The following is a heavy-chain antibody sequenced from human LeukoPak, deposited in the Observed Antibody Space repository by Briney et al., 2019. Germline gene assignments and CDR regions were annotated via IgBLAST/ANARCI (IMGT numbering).Heavy chain of an antibody. J-gene: IGHJ4*02. D-gene: IGHD3-22*01. CDR2: INHSGST. V-gene: IGHV4-34*01. CDR1: GGSFSGYY. Sequence: PSETLSLTCAVYGGSFSGYYWSWIRQPPGKGLEWIGEINHSGSTNYNPSLKSRVTISVDTSKNQFSLKLSSVTAADTAVYYCAREMYYDSRGPPVLYYFDYWGQGTLVTVSS. CDR3: AREMYYDSRGPPVLYYFDY.